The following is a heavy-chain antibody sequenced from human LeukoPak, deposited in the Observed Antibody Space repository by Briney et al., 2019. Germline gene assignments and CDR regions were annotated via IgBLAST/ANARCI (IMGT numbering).Heavy chain of an antibody. CDR1: GYPFTSGFY. Sequence: PSETLSLTCAVSGYPFTSGFYWSWIRQTPGGGLEWIGTIHHTGFTMYSPSLKSRVTISVDTPKNHFPLNVSFVTAADTAVYYCTRHGNHRFNRLDPWGQGTPVTVSS. J-gene: IGHJ5*02. V-gene: IGHV4-38-2*01. CDR2: IHHTGFT. CDR3: TRHGNHRFNRLDP. D-gene: IGHD1-14*01.